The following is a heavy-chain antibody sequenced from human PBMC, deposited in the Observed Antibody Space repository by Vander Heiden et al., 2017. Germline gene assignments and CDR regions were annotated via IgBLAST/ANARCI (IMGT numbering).Heavy chain of an antibody. J-gene: IGHJ4*02. Sequence: EVQLLESGGGLVQPGGSLRLSCEASGFPFSSFAMSWARQAPGKGLEWVSTINSNGGRTHYADSVKGRFSISRDNSNNALYLQMNNLRAEDTAVYYCDAADYWGQGTLVTVSS. V-gene: IGHV3-23*01. D-gene: IGHD6-25*01. CDR2: INSNGGRT. CDR3: DAADY. CDR1: GFPFSSFA.